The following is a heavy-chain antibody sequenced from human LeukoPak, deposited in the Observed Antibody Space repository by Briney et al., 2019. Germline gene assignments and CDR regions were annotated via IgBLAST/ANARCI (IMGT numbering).Heavy chain of an antibody. CDR1: GFTFSSYW. J-gene: IGHJ5*02. CDR2: IKQDGSEK. Sequence: GGSLRLSCAASGFTFSSYWMSWVRQAPGKGLEWVANIKQDGSEKYYVDSVKGRFTISRDNSKNTLYLQMNSLRDEDTAVYYCAKDYDFWSGYTRNWFDPWGQGTLVTVSS. V-gene: IGHV3-7*01. D-gene: IGHD3-3*01. CDR3: AKDYDFWSGYTRNWFDP.